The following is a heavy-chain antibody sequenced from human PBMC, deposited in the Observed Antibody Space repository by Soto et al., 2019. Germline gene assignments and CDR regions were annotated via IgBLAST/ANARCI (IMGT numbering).Heavy chain of an antibody. CDR2: IYYSGST. Sequence: QVQLQESGPGLVKPSETLSLTCTVSGGSVRSGSYYLSWIRQPPGKGLEWIGYIYYSGSTNYNHSLQSRVTIAVYTSKNHFSRKLSSETAATTAVYYCARRRYPPDYYGMDVCSQGTTVTVSS. V-gene: IGHV4-61*01. D-gene: IGHD3-16*02. CDR3: ARRRYPPDYYGMDV. J-gene: IGHJ6*02. CDR1: GGSVRSGSYY.